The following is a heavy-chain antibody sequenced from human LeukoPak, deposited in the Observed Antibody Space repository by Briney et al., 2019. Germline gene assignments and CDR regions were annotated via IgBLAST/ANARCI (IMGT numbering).Heavy chain of an antibody. CDR1: GYTFTSYG. J-gene: IGHJ3*02. D-gene: IGHD4-11*01. CDR3: ASGSMYPDSIDPAGAFDI. Sequence: ASVKVSCKASGYTFTSYGISWVRQAPGQGLEWMGWISAYNGNTNYAQKLQGRVTMTTDTSTSTAYMELRSLRSDDTAVYYCASGSMYPDSIDPAGAFDIWGQGTMVTVSS. V-gene: IGHV1-18*01. CDR2: ISAYNGNT.